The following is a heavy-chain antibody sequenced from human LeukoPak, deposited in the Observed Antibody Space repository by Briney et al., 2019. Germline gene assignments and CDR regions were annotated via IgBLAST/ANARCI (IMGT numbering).Heavy chain of an antibody. CDR1: GFTFSIYG. Sequence: GGTLRLSCAASGFTFSIYGMHWVRQAPGKGLEWVAVISYDGSNKYYADSVKGRFTISRDNSKNTLYLQMNSLRAEDTAVYYCAKTSSGWYYFDYWGQGTLVTVSS. CDR2: ISYDGSNK. D-gene: IGHD6-19*01. V-gene: IGHV3-30*18. CDR3: AKTSSGWYYFDY. J-gene: IGHJ4*02.